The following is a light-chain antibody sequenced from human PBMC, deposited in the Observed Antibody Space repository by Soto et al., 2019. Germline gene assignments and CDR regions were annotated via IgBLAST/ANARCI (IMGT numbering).Light chain of an antibody. CDR1: QYVKNY. CDR2: VAS. J-gene: IGKJ5*01. CDR3: QQGYSTPPIT. V-gene: IGKV1-39*01. Sequence: DIQMTQSPSSLAASVGDRVTITCRTSQYVKNYLNWYQQKPGKAPRLLISVASKLQSGVPSRFIGSGSGTDFTLTINSLQPEDFGTYYCQQGYSTPPITFGQGTRVEIK.